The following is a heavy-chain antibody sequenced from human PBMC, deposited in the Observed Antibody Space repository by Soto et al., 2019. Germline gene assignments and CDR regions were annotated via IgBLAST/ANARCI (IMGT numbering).Heavy chain of an antibody. J-gene: IGHJ4*02. CDR2: SSGSGDRT. CDR3: VKERSGHSYADS. Sequence: XGSRRLACSAAGFTFQNTGLTWCGQPPGKGLEWVSASSGSGDRTYYADSVKGRFTISRDNSKNTLYLQMNSLRAEDSAVYYCVKERSGHSYADSWGQGTLVTVSS. V-gene: IGHV3-23*01. CDR1: GFTFQNTG. D-gene: IGHD5-18*01.